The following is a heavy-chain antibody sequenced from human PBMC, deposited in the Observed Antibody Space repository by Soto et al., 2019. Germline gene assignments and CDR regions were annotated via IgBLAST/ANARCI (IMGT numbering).Heavy chain of an antibody. Sequence: PXGSLRLSCTASGVTFSTSAMSWVRQAPGMGLEWVSGISGSGAGTYYADSVKGRFTISRDNSKNTLYLQMSGLRVEDAAIYYCAKGPTVFGAVISFDYYYGMYVWGQGTPVTVSS. J-gene: IGHJ6*02. CDR2: ISGSGAGT. CDR1: GVTFSTSA. D-gene: IGHD3-3*01. CDR3: AKGPTVFGAVISFDYYYGMYV. V-gene: IGHV3-23*01.